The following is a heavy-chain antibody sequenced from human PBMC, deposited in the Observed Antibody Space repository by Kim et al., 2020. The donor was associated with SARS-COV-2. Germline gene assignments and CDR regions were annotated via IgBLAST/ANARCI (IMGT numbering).Heavy chain of an antibody. Sequence: ADSVQGRFTNSRDNAKNSLYLQMNRLRDEDTAVYYCARDLRIAAAGKEVYWGQGTLVTVSS. J-gene: IGHJ4*02. V-gene: IGHV3-48*02. CDR3: ARDLRIAAAGKEVY. D-gene: IGHD6-13*01.